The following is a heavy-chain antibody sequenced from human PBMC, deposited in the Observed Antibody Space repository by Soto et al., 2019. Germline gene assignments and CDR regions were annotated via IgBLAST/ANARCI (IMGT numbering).Heavy chain of an antibody. V-gene: IGHV4-59*12. Sequence: SDTLSLTCTVSGGSISSYYWSWIRQPPGRGLEWIGYIYYSGSTNYNPSLKSRVTISVDTSKNQFSLKLSSVTAADTAVYYCARGPYYYYGMDVWGQGTTVTVSS. CDR2: IYYSGST. J-gene: IGHJ6*02. CDR1: GGSISSYY. CDR3: ARGPYYYYGMDV.